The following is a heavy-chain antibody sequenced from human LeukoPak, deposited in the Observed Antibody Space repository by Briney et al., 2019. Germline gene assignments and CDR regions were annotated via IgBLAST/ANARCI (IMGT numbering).Heavy chain of an antibody. Sequence: VGSLRLSCVASGFTFSSSWVTWVRQAPGKGLEWVASIREDGSEKTSVDSVKGRFTISRDNAKNSLYLQMNSLRAEDTAVYYCAELGITMIGGVWGKGTTVTISS. D-gene: IGHD3-10*02. CDR1: GFTFSSSW. V-gene: IGHV3-7*01. J-gene: IGHJ6*04. CDR3: AELGITMIGGV. CDR2: IREDGSEK.